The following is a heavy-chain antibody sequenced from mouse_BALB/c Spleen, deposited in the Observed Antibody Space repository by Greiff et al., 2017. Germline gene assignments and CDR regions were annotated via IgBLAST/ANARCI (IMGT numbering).Heavy chain of an antibody. V-gene: IGHV2-4-1*01. CDR1: GFSLTSYG. D-gene: IGHD1-1*01. J-gene: IGHJ4*01. CDR2: IWSGGST. CDR3: ARRGDYGSVYAMDY. Sequence: VQLVESGPGLVQPSQSLSITCTVSGFSLTSYGVHWVRQSPGKGLEWLGVIWSGGSTDYNAAFISRLSISKDNSKSQVFFKMNSLQADDTAIYYCARRGDYGSVYAMDYWGQGTSVTVSS.